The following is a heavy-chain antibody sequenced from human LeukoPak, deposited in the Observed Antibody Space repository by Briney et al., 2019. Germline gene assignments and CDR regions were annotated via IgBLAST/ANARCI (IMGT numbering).Heavy chain of an antibody. D-gene: IGHD1-1*01. CDR1: GYTFTSYD. V-gene: IGHV1-8*01. Sequence: ASVKVSCKASGYTFTSYDINWVRQATGQGLEWMGWMNPNSGNTGYAQKLQGRVTMTTDTSTSTAYMELRSLRSDDTAVYYCARTPYPTGAGYYYYYYMDVWGKGTTVTISS. CDR3: ARTPYPTGAGYYYYYYMDV. J-gene: IGHJ6*03. CDR2: MNPNSGNT.